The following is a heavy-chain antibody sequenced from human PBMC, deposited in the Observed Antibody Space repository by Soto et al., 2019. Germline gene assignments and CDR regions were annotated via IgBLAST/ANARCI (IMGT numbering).Heavy chain of an antibody. CDR1: GFIFSKYG. J-gene: IGHJ6*02. CDR2: ISYDGSNK. V-gene: IGHV3-30*18. Sequence: GGSLRLSCAASGFIFSKYGMHWVRQAPGKGLEWVAVISYDGSNKYYAESVKGRFIISRDKSENTLYLQMNSLRAEDTALYYCAKDLGPGKPYYYYAMDVWGQGTTVTVSS. CDR3: AKDLGPGKPYYYYAMDV. D-gene: IGHD3-10*01.